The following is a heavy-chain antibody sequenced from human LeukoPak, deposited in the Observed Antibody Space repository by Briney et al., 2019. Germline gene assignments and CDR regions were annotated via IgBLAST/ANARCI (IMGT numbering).Heavy chain of an antibody. V-gene: IGHV3-23*01. J-gene: IGHJ4*02. CDR3: AKSPALYESSTIHYFDY. CDR1: GFTFSSYT. D-gene: IGHD6-13*01. CDR2: ISGSGGST. Sequence: PGGSLRLSCAASGFTFSSYTMSWVRQAPGKGLEWVSAISGSGGSTYYADSVKGRFTISRDNSKNTLYLQMNSLRAEDTAVYYCAKSPALYESSTIHYFDYWGQGTLVTVSS.